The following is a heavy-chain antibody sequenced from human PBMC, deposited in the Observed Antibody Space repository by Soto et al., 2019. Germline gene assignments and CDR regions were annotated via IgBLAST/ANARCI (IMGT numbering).Heavy chain of an antibody. CDR1: GGTFSSYA. J-gene: IGHJ6*02. D-gene: IGHD2-2*01. CDR2: IIPIFGTA. Sequence: QVQLVQSVAEVKKPGSSVKVSCKASGGTFSSYAISWVRQAPGQGLEWMGGIIPIFGTANYAQKFQGRVTITADESTSTAYMELSSLRSEDTAVYYCARVDDIVVVPADAYGMDVWGQGTTVTVSS. V-gene: IGHV1-69*01. CDR3: ARVDDIVVVPADAYGMDV.